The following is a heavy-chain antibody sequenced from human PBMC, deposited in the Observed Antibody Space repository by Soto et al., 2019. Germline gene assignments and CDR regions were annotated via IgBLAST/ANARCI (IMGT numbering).Heavy chain of an antibody. CDR1: GFTFSSYT. CDR2: INGGGGST. CDR3: AKDKVCSGGSCYYDY. J-gene: IGHJ4*02. V-gene: IGHV3-23*01. Sequence: VQLLEAGGDLIQPGGCLRLSCAASGFTFSSYTMTWVRQAPGKGLEWVSAINGGGGSTYYADSVKGRFTISRDNSKDRLYLQMNSLRAEDTAVYYCAKDKVCSGGSCYYDYWGQGTLVTVSS. D-gene: IGHD2-15*01.